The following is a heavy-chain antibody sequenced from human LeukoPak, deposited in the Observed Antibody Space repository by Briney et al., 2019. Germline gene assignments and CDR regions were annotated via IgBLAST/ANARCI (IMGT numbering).Heavy chain of an antibody. J-gene: IGHJ4*02. CDR3: AKSQRNDQQVVQRIDY. CDR2: ISGSGDTT. V-gene: IGHV3-23*01. Sequence: GGSLRLSCTASRFTFSTYAMSWVRQAPGKGLEWVSSISGSGDTTYYTGSVKGRFTISRDNSKNALYLQLSSLRAEDTAVYYCAKSQRNDQQVVQRIDYWGQGTLVTVSS. CDR1: RFTFSTYA. D-gene: IGHD2-2*01.